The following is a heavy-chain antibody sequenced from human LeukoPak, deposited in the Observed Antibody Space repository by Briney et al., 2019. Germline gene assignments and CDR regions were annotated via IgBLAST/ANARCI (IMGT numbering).Heavy chain of an antibody. J-gene: IGHJ4*02. Sequence: KPSETLSLTCAVSGGSICSGGYSWSWIRQPPGKGLEWIGYIYHSGSTYYNPSLKSRVAISVDRSKNQFSLKLRSVTAADTAVYYCARAEDSYYYFDYWGQGTLVTVSS. CDR3: ARAEDSYYYFDY. CDR1: GGSICSGGYS. CDR2: IYHSGST. D-gene: IGHD1-26*01. V-gene: IGHV4-30-2*01.